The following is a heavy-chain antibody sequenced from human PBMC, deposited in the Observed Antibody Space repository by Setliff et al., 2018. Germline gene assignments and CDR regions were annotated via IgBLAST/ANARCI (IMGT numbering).Heavy chain of an antibody. CDR3: AKGGGRYHSDS. CDR2: TYYSGNT. D-gene: IGHD1-1*01. Sequence: ASETLSLTCTVSGASVSGNSYYWGWIRQPPGKGLEWIASTYYSGNTYYNPSLKSRVTISVDTSKNQFSLKLTSVTAADTAVYYCAKGGGRYHSDSWGQGILVTVSS. V-gene: IGHV4-39*07. J-gene: IGHJ4*02. CDR1: GASVSGNSYY.